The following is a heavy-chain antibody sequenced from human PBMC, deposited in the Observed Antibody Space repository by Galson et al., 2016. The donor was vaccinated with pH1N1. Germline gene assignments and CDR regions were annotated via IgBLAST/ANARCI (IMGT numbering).Heavy chain of an antibody. V-gene: IGHV1-3*04. CDR2: VNTVNGNT. CDR3: GRWALTGYHDY. CDR1: GYTFGSYA. Sequence: QSGAEVKKPGESLKISCKASGYTFGSYAVHWVRQAPGQRLEWMGYVNTVNGNTKISQEFQDRVSLTRDTSTNTAYMEITSLRSDDTAVYYCGRWALTGYHDYWGQGTLVTVSS. J-gene: IGHJ4*02. D-gene: IGHD3-9*01.